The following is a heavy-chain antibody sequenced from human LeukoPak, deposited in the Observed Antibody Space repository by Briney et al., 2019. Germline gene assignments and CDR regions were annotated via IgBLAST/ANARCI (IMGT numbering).Heavy chain of an antibody. CDR3: ARHPYSSSLSDY. J-gene: IGHJ4*02. Sequence: PSETLSLTCTVSGGSISSSSYYWGWIRQPPGKGLEWIGSIYYSGSTYYNPSLKSRVTISVDTSKNQFSLKLSSVTAADTAVYYCARHPYSSSLSDYWGQGTLVTVSS. V-gene: IGHV4-39*01. CDR1: GGSISSSSYY. D-gene: IGHD6-6*01. CDR2: IYYSGST.